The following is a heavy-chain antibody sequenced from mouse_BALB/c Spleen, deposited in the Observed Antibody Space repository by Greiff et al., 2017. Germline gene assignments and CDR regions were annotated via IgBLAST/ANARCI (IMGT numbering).Heavy chain of an antibody. Sequence: EVKVEESGGGLVQPGGSLKLSCAASGFTFSSYTMSWVRQTPEKRLEWVAYISNGGGSTYYPDTVKGRFTISRDNAKNTLYLQMSSLKSEDTAMYYCARHPHYGNYLEAMDYWGQGTSVTVSS. J-gene: IGHJ4*01. CDR3: ARHPHYGNYLEAMDY. V-gene: IGHV5-12-2*01. CDR2: ISNGGGST. CDR1: GFTFSSYT. D-gene: IGHD2-1*01.